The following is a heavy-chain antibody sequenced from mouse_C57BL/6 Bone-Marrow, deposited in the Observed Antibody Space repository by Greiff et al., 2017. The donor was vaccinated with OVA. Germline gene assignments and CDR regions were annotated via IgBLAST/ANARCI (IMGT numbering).Heavy chain of an antibody. D-gene: IGHD2-3*01. V-gene: IGHV1-69*01. CDR1: GYTFTSYW. CDR2: IDPSDSYS. Sequence: VQLQQPGAELVMPGASVKLSCKASGYTFTSYWIHWVKQRPGQGLEWIGEIDPSDSYSNYNQKFKGKSKWKVDKSSSTAYMQLSSLTSEDSAVYYCARYDGHWGQGTSVTVSS. J-gene: IGHJ4*01. CDR3: ARYDGH.